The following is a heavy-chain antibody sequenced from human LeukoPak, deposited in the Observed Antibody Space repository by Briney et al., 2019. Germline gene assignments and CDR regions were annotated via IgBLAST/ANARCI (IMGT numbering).Heavy chain of an antibody. V-gene: IGHV4-38-2*02. CDR2: IYHNGNT. D-gene: IGHD3-22*01. J-gene: IGHJ3*02. Sequence: PSETLSLTCSVSGYSIRSGYYWGWIRQPPGKGLEWIGTIYHNGNTYYNPSLKSRVTISLDTSKNQFSLKLSSVTAADTAVYYCARTHYDTYGFDIWGQGTMVTVSS. CDR3: ARTHYDTYGFDI. CDR1: GYSIRSGYY.